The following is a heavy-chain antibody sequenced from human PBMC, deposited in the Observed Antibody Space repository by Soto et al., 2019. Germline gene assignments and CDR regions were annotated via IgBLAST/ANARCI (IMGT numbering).Heavy chain of an antibody. CDR3: ARDRHSSSSGYFEY. CDR2: IWYDGNDK. V-gene: IGHV3-33*01. Sequence: QVQLVESGGGVVQSGRSLRLSCAASGFTFSSYGMHWVRQAPGKGLEWVAVIWYDGNDKDYADFVKGRFTISRDNAKNTVSLQMNSLRAEDTAVYYCARDRHSSSSGYFEYWGQGTLVTVSS. D-gene: IGHD6-6*01. CDR1: GFTFSSYG. J-gene: IGHJ4*02.